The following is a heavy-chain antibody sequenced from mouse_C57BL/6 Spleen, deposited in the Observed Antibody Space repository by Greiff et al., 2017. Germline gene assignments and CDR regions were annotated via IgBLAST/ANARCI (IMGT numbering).Heavy chain of an antibody. V-gene: IGHV3-6*01. D-gene: IGHD2-5*01. CDR2: ISYDGSN. Sequence: DVKLQESGPGLVKPSQSLSLTCSVTGYSITSGYYWNWIRQFPGNKLEWMGYISYDGSNNYNPSLKNRISITRDTSKNQFFLKLNSVTTEDTATYYCARVSNGYFDVWGTGTTVTVSS. J-gene: IGHJ1*03. CDR1: GYSITSGYY. CDR3: ARVSNGYFDV.